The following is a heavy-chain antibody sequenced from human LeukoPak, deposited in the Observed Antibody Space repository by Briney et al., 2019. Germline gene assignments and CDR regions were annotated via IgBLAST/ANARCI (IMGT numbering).Heavy chain of an antibody. CDR2: IYYSGST. CDR1: GGSISSGGYY. D-gene: IGHD3-22*01. V-gene: IGHV4-39*07. Sequence: SQTLSLTCTVSGGSISSGGYYWGWIRQPPGKGLEWIGSIYYSGSTYYNPSLKSRVTISVDTSKNQFSLKLSSVTAADTAVYYCARDAGGSSGTNWFDPWGQGTLVTVSS. CDR3: ARDAGGSSGTNWFDP. J-gene: IGHJ5*02.